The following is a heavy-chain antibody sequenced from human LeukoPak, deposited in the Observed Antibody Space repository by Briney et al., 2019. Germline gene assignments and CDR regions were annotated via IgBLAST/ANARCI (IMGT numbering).Heavy chain of an antibody. Sequence: PGGSLRLSCAASGFTVSSNYMSWVRQTPGKGLEWVANIKPDGSDKYYVDSVKGRFTISRDNAKNSLYLQMNSLRAEDTAMYYCARDQRGPDYWGQGTLVTVSS. CDR3: ARDQRGPDY. J-gene: IGHJ4*02. D-gene: IGHD3-10*01. V-gene: IGHV3-7*05. CDR2: IKPDGSDK. CDR1: GFTVSSNY.